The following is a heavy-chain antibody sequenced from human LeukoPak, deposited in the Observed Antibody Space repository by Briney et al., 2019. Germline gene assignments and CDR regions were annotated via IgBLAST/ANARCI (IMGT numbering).Heavy chain of an antibody. CDR3: ARAPAAAGTGDYFDY. CDR1: GGSISSGDYY. D-gene: IGHD6-13*01. J-gene: IGHJ4*02. CDR2: IYYSGST. V-gene: IGHV4-30-4*08. Sequence: SQTLSLTCTVSGGSISSGDYYWSWLRQPPGTGLEWLGYIYYSGSTYYNPSLKSRVTISVDTSKNQFSLKLSSVTAADTAVYYCARAPAAAGTGDYFDYWGQGTLVTVSS.